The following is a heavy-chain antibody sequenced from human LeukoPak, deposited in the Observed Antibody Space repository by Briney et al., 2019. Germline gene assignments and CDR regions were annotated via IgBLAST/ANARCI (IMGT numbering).Heavy chain of an antibody. D-gene: IGHD6-6*01. J-gene: IGHJ5*02. V-gene: IGHV1-2*02. CDR3: AGNPFGGSSYPSDWFDP. Sequence: GASVKVSCKASGYTFTGYYMHWVRQAPGQGLERMGWINPNSGGTNYAQKFQGRVTMTRDTSISTAYMELSRLRSDDTAVYYCAGNPFGGSSYPSDWFDPWGQGTLVTVSS. CDR2: INPNSGGT. CDR1: GYTFTGYY.